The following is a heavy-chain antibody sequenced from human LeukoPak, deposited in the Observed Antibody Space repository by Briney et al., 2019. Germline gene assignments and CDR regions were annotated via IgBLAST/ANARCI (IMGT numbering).Heavy chain of an antibody. CDR3: ASPLTLLSRTYYYYYMDV. CDR2: INPSGGST. CDR1: GYTLTSYY. Sequence: ASVKVSCKASGYTLTSYYMHWVRQAPGQGLEWMGIINPSGGSTSYAQKFQGRVTMTRDTSTSTVYMELSSLRSEDTAVYYCASPLTLLSRTYYYYYMDVWGKGTTVTVSS. J-gene: IGHJ6*03. V-gene: IGHV1-46*01. D-gene: IGHD2-2*01.